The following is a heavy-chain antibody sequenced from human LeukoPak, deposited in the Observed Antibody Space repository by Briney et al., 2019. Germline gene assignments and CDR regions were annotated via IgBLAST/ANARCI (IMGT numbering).Heavy chain of an antibody. CDR2: IKSKTDGGTT. CDR1: GFTFSNAW. D-gene: IGHD2-2*01. J-gene: IGHJ3*02. V-gene: IGHV3-15*01. Sequence: GGSLRLSCAASGFTFSNAWMSWVRQAPGKGLEWVGRIKSKTDGGTTDYAAPVKGRFTISRDDSKNTLYLQMNSLKTEDTAVYYCTTGTPPGYCSSTSCYRGDAFDIWGQRTMVTVSS. CDR3: TTGTPPGYCSSTSCYRGDAFDI.